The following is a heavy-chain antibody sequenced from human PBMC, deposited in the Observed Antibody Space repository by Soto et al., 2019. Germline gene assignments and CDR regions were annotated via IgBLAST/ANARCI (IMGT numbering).Heavy chain of an antibody. J-gene: IGHJ4*02. CDR3: AKDLHRDGYNPNF. D-gene: IGHD5-12*01. V-gene: IGHV3-30*18. CDR2: ISYDGSNE. Sequence: QVQLVESGGGVVQPGRSLRLSCVASGFTFSSYDMHWVRQAPGKGLEWVAVISYDGSNEYHADSVKGLFTISRDNSKNTLYLQMNSLRAEDTAAYYCAKDLHRDGYNPNFWGQGILVTVSS. CDR1: GFTFSSYD.